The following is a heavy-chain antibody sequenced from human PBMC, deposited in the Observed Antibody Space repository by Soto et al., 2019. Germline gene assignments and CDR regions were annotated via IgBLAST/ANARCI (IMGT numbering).Heavy chain of an antibody. CDR2: IYYSGST. CDR3: ARQPGYCSSTSCYAFYYYYMDV. CDR1: GGSISSSSYY. V-gene: IGHV4-39*01. Sequence: ETLSLTCTVSGGSISSSSYYWGWIRQPPGKGLEWIGSIYYSGSTYYNPSLKSRVTISVDTSKNQFSLKLSSVTAADTAVYYCARQPGYCSSTSCYAFYYYYMDVWGKGTTVTVSS. J-gene: IGHJ6*03. D-gene: IGHD2-2*01.